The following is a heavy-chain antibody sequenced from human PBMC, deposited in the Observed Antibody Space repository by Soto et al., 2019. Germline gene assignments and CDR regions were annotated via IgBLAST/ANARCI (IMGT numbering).Heavy chain of an antibody. V-gene: IGHV1-18*01. D-gene: IGHD3-3*01. CDR3: ARGGSVLRFLEWSPSYYMDV. CDR1: GYTFPSYG. J-gene: IGHJ6*03. CDR2: ISAYNGNT. Sequence: ASVKVSCKASGYTFPSYGISWVRQAPGQGLEWMGWISAYNGNTNYAQKLQGRVTMTTDTSTSTAYMELRSLRSDDTAVYYCARGGSVLRFLEWSPSYYMDVWGKGTTVTVSS.